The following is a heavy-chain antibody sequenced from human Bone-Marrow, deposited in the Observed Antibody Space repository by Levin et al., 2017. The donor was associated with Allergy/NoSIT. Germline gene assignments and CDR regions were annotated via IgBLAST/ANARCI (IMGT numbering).Heavy chain of an antibody. CDR2: IKNKGDGGTT. J-gene: IGHJ4*02. V-gene: IGHV3-15*01. Sequence: GGSLRLSCAASGFTFNDAWMSWVRQAPGKGLEWLGRIKNKGDGGTTDFAAPVKGRFTISRDDSKRKLYLQINSLKTEDTAVYYCTTDPRHWGQGTLVTVSS. CDR3: TTDPRH. CDR1: GFTFNDAW.